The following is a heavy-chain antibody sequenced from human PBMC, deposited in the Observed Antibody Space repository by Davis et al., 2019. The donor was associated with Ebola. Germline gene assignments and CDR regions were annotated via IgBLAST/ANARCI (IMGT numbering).Heavy chain of an antibody. J-gene: IGHJ3*02. Sequence: KISCAASGFTFSSYAISWVRQAPGQGLEWMGGIIPIFGTANYAQKFQGRVTITADESTSTAYMELSSLRSEDTAVYYCARKQQLVRGDAFDIWGQGTMVTVSS. CDR2: IIPIFGTA. V-gene: IGHV1-69*01. CDR1: GFTFSSYA. CDR3: ARKQQLVRGDAFDI. D-gene: IGHD6-13*01.